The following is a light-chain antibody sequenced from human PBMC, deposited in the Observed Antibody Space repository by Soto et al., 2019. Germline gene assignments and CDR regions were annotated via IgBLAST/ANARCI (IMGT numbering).Light chain of an antibody. J-gene: IGKJ1*01. CDR2: GAS. Sequence: EIVLTKYPDTLSLSPGERATLSCMASQSVSSNYLAWYQQKPGQAPRLLIYGASTRATGIPARFSGSGSGTEFTLTISSLQSEDFAIYYCQQYNNGLTWTFSQGAMVDIK. CDR3: QQYNNGLTWT. CDR1: QSVSSNY. V-gene: IGKV3-15*01.